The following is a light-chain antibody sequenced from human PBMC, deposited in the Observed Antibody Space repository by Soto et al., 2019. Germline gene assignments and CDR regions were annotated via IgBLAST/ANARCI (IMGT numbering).Light chain of an antibody. Sequence: EIVMTQSPATLSVSPGERATLSCRASQSVSSNLAWYQQKPGQAPRLLIYGASTRATGIPARFSGSGSGTEFTLTINSLQSEDFEVYYCQKYNNWPFTFGPGTKVDIK. CDR3: QKYNNWPFT. V-gene: IGKV3-15*01. J-gene: IGKJ3*01. CDR1: QSVSSN. CDR2: GAS.